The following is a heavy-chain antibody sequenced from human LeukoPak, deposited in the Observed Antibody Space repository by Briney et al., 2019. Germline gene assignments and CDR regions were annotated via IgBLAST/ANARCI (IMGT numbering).Heavy chain of an antibody. CDR3: ARWMATVTTPDY. CDR1: VYTFNRFY. D-gene: IGHD4-11*01. Sequence: GSVKVSFKGSVYTFNRFYLHWGRQAPGQRLGWMGWINPNSGGTNYAQKFQGRVTMTRDTSISTAYMELSRLRSDDTAVYYCARWMATVTTPDYWGQGTLVTVSS. V-gene: IGHV1-2*02. J-gene: IGHJ4*02. CDR2: INPNSGGT.